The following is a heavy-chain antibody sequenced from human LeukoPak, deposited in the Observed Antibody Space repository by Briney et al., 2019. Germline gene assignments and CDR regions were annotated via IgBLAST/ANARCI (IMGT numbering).Heavy chain of an antibody. CDR1: GFTFSDHY. CDR3: ARGAPRKDMDI. J-gene: IGHJ6*02. V-gene: IGHV3-11*01. Sequence: PGGSLRLSCAASGFTFSDHYMSSIRQAPGKGLEWVSYISSSGSTIYYADSVKGRFTISRDNAKNSLYLQMNSLRAEETAVYYCARGAPRKDMDIWGQGTTVTVSS. D-gene: IGHD1-14*01. CDR2: ISSSGSTI.